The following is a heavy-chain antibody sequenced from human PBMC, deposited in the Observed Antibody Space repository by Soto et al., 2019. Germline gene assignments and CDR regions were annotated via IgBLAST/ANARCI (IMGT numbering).Heavy chain of an antibody. CDR3: ARDWYCSGGSCRDTFDI. CDR2: FDPEDGET. J-gene: IGHJ3*02. D-gene: IGHD2-15*01. Sequence: GASVKVSCKVSGYTLTELSMHWVRQAPGKGLEWMGGFDPEDGETIYAQKFQGRVTMTADTSTSTAYMEVRSLRSDDTALYYCARDWYCSGGSCRDTFDIWGQGTMVTVSS. CDR1: GYTLTELS. V-gene: IGHV1-24*01.